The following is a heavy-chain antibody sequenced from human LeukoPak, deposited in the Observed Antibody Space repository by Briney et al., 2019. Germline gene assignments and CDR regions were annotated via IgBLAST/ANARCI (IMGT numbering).Heavy chain of an antibody. CDR2: ISAYNGNT. CDR3: ARGEVGGSYGIAFDY. Sequence: ASVTVSFKASGYTFISYGISWVRQAPGQGLEWMGWISAYNGNTNYAQKFQGRVTMTTDTSTSTAYMELRSLRSDDTAVYYCARGEVGGSYGIAFDYWGQGTLVTVSS. J-gene: IGHJ4*02. CDR1: GYTFISYG. D-gene: IGHD1-26*01. V-gene: IGHV1-18*01.